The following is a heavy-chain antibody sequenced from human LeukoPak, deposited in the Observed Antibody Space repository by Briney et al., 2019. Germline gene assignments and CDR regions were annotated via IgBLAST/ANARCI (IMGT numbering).Heavy chain of an antibody. CDR3: AKDKQVSIGSSWYVRHSYLDY. CDR2: ISGSGGST. Sequence: LSGGSLRLSCAASGFTFSSYAMSWVRQAPGKGLEWVSAISGSGGSTYYADSVKGRFTISRDNSKNTLYLQMNSLRAEDTAVYYCAKDKQVSIGSSWYVRHSYLDYWGQGTLVTVSS. V-gene: IGHV3-23*01. D-gene: IGHD6-13*01. CDR1: GFTFSSYA. J-gene: IGHJ4*02.